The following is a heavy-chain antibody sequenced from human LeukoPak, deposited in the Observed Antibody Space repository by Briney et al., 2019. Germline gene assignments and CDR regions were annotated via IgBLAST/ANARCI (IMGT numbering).Heavy chain of an antibody. CDR1: GGSFSGYY. V-gene: IGHV4-4*07. CDR3: AREDQNWFDP. Sequence: SSETLSLTCAVYGGSFSGYYWSWIRQPAGKGLEWIGRIYTSGSTNYNPSLKSRVTISVDTSKNQFSLKLSSVTAADTAVYYCAREDQNWFDPWGQGTLVTVSS. J-gene: IGHJ5*02. CDR2: IYTSGST.